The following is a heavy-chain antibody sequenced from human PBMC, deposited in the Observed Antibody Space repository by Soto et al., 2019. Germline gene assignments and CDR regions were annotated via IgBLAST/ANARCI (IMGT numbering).Heavy chain of an antibody. CDR2: IYPGDSDT. CDR1: GYSFTTYW. Sequence: GESLKISCKGSGYSFTTYWIDWVRQMPGKGLEWMGIIYPGDSDTRYSPSFQGQVTISADKSISTAYLQWSSLKASDTAMYYCSRQAYGDYANIDYWGKGTLVTVSS. V-gene: IGHV5-51*01. D-gene: IGHD4-17*01. J-gene: IGHJ4*02. CDR3: SRQAYGDYANIDY.